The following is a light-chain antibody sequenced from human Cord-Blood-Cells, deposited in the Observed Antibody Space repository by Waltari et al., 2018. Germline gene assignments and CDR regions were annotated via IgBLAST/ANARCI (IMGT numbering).Light chain of an antibody. CDR1: QSVSSSY. CDR3: QQYGSSPLT. J-gene: IGKJ4*01. Sequence: IVLTQSPGTLSLSPGERATLPCRASQSVSSSYFSWYQQKPGQAPRLLIYGASSRATGIPDRFSGSGSGTDFTLTISRLEPEDFAVYYCQQYGSSPLTFGGGTKVEIK. V-gene: IGKV3-20*01. CDR2: GAS.